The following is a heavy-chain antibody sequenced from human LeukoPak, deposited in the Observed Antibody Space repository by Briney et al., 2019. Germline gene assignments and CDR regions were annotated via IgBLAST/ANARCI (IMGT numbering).Heavy chain of an antibody. J-gene: IGHJ4*02. CDR1: GYTFTSYG. V-gene: IGHV1-18*01. D-gene: IGHD3-10*01. CDR2: ISAYNGNT. CDR3: ARGDTMVRGVIFPFDY. Sequence: GASVKVSCKASGYTFTSYGISWVRQAPGQGLEWMGWISAYNGNTNYAQKLQGRVTMTTDTSTSTAYMELRSLRSDDTAVYYCARGDTMVRGVIFPFDYWGQGTLVTVSS.